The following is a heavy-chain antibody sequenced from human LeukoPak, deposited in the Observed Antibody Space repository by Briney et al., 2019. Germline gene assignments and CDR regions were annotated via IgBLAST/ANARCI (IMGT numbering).Heavy chain of an antibody. CDR3: ARDRREYSESYSLLY. Sequence: SVKVSCKASGGTFSSYAISWVRQAPGQGLEWMGGIIPIFGTANYAQKFQGRVTITTDESTSTAYMELSSLRSEDTAVYYCARDRREYSESYSLLYWGQGTLVTVSS. CDR2: IIPIFGTA. V-gene: IGHV1-69*05. CDR1: GGTFSSYA. J-gene: IGHJ4*02. D-gene: IGHD1-26*01.